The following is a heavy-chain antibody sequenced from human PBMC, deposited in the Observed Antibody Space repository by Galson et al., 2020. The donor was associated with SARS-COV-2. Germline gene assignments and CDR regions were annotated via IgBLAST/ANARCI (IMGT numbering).Heavy chain of an antibody. CDR1: GFSFSEHY. J-gene: IGHJ5*02. CDR2: IGPTSTYI. D-gene: IGHD4-4*01. V-gene: IGHV3-11*05. Sequence: GGSLRLSCVASGFSFSEHYMSWIRQAPGTGLEWIADIGPTSTYIDYADSVKGRFTLARDNGKNSVYLQMGSLRAEDTAVYYCARGASKFDPWGQGTLVTVSS. CDR3: ARGASKFDP.